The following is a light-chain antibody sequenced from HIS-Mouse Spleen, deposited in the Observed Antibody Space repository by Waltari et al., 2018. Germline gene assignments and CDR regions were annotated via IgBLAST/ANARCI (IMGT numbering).Light chain of an antibody. CDR1: SSDGGGYNY. Sequence: QSALTQPASVSGSPGQSITISCTGTSSDGGGYNYVPWYQQHPGKAPKLMIYDVSNRPSGVSNRFSGSKSGNTASLTISGLQAEDEADYYCSSYTSSSTPYVVFGGGTKLTVL. CDR2: DVS. CDR3: SSYTSSSTPYVV. V-gene: IGLV2-14*03. J-gene: IGLJ2*01.